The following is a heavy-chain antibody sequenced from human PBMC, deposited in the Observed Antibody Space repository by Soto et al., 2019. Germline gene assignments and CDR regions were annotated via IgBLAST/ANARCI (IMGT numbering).Heavy chain of an antibody. V-gene: IGHV1-69*13. CDR3: ASWRGGTEYYYYYGMDL. Sequence: ASVKVSCKASGGTFSSYAISWVRQAPGQGLEWMGGIIPIFGTANYAQKFQGRVTITADESTSTAYMELSSLRSEDTAVYSCASWRGGTEYYYYYGMDLWGPGTTVTVPS. CDR2: IIPIFGTA. J-gene: IGHJ6*02. D-gene: IGHD2-15*01. CDR1: GGTFSSYA.